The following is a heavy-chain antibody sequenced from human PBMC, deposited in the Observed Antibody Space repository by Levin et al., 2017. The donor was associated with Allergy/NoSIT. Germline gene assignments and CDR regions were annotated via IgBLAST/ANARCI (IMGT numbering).Heavy chain of an antibody. CDR2: IIPIFGTA. J-gene: IGHJ4*02. D-gene: IGHD3-22*01. CDR1: GGTFSSYA. V-gene: IGHV1-69*13. Sequence: SVKVSCKASGGTFSSYAISWVRQAPGQGLEWMGGIIPIFGTANYAQKFQGRVTITADESTSTAYMELSSLRSEDTAVYYCNYYDSSGYLEVGDYWGQGTLVTVSS. CDR3: NYYDSSGYLEVGDY.